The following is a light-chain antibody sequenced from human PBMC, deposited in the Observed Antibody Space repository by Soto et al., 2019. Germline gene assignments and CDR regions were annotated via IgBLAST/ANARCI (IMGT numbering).Light chain of an antibody. V-gene: IGKV3-20*01. J-gene: IGKJ1*01. CDR1: QSISSSC. CDR3: QQYGSSPWT. CDR2: GAA. Sequence: EHELNQSPGTLSLSPGERDTLSCRASQSISSSCLAWYQQKPGQAPRLLMYGAASRAAGIPDRFSGSGSGTDFTLTISRLQPEDFAVYYCQQYGSSPWTFGQGTKVEIK.